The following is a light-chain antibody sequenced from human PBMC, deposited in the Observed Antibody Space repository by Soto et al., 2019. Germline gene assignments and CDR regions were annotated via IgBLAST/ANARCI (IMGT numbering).Light chain of an antibody. CDR3: QQYGSSPGT. CDR1: QSVSSN. V-gene: IGKV3-20*01. CDR2: GAS. Sequence: EIVLTQSPRTLSLSPGARDPLSCRARQSVSSNLAWYQQKPGQAPRLLIYGASTRAAGIPARFSGSGSGTDFTLTISRLEPEDFAVYYCQQYGSSPGTFGQGTKVDI. J-gene: IGKJ1*01.